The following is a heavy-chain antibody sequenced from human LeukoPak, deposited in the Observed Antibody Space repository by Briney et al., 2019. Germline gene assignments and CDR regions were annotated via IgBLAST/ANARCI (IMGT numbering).Heavy chain of an antibody. D-gene: IGHD3-3*01. J-gene: IGHJ5*02. CDR3: ARLIGEWLFTAVLNWFDP. V-gene: IGHV4-34*01. Sequence: SETLSLTCAVYGGSFSGYYWSWIRQPPGKGLEWIGEINHSGSTNYNPSLKSRVTISVDTSKNQFSLKLSSVTAADTAVYYCARLIGEWLFTAVLNWFDPWGQGTLVTVSS. CDR1: GGSFSGYY. CDR2: INHSGST.